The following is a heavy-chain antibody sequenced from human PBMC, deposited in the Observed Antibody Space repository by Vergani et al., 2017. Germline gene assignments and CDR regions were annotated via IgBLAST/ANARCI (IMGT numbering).Heavy chain of an antibody. V-gene: IGHV1-8*03. J-gene: IGHJ6*04. CDR1: GYTFTSYD. CDR2: MNPNSGNT. D-gene: IGHD6-19*01. Sequence: QVQLVQSGAEVKKPGASVKVSCKASGYTFTSYDINWVRQATGQGLEWMGWMNPNSGNTGYAQKFQGRVTITRNTSISTAYMELSSLRSEDTAVYYCARGGYSSGWYDIGYYYYGMDVWGKGTTVTVSS. CDR3: ARGGYSSGWYDIGYYYYGMDV.